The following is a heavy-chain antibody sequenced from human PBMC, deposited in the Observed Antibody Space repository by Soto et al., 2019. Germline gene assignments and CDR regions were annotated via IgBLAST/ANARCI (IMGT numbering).Heavy chain of an antibody. J-gene: IGHJ4*02. Sequence: GGSLRLSCAASGFTFSSYGMHWVRQAPGKGLEWVALISYDGTNKYYAGSVKDRFTISRDNSKNTLYLQMNSLRTDDTAVYYCAKDESIGVAPNPCYFDYWGQGTLVTVSS. CDR2: ISYDGTNK. D-gene: IGHD6-19*01. CDR3: AKDESIGVAPNPCYFDY. CDR1: GFTFSSYG. V-gene: IGHV3-30*18.